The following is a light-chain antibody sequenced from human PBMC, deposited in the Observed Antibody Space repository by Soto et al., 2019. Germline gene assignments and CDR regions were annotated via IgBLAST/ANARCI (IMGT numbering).Light chain of an antibody. CDR1: SSDVGGYNY. J-gene: IGLJ3*02. V-gene: IGLV2-14*03. CDR3: SSYASSNTGV. Sequence: QSVLTQPASVSGSPGQSITISCTGTSSDVGGYNYVSWYQQYPGKAPQLMIYDVSNRPSGVSNRFSGSKSGNTASLTISGLQAEDEADYYCSSYASSNTGVFGGGTKLTVL. CDR2: DVS.